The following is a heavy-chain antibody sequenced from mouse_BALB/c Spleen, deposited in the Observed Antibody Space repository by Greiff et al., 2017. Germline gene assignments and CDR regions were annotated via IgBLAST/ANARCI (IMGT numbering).Heavy chain of an antibody. D-gene: IGHD1-1*01. CDR2: ISSGGSYT. CDR3: ARHFITTVVEWYFDV. J-gene: IGHJ1*01. CDR1: GFTFSDYY. Sequence: EVMLVESGGGLVKPGGSLKLSCAASGFTFSDYYMYWVRQTPEKRLEWVATISSGGSYTYYPDSVKGRFTISRDNAKNTLYLQMSSLRSEDTAMYYCARHFITTVVEWYFDVWGAGTTVTVSS. V-gene: IGHV5-9-3*01.